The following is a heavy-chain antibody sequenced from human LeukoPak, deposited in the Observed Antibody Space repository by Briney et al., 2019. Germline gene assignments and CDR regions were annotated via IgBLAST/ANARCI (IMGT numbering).Heavy chain of an antibody. CDR1: GGTFSGYY. V-gene: IGHV4-34*01. J-gene: IGHJ5*02. Sequence: SETLSLTCAVYGGTFSGYYWSWIRQPPGKGLEWIGEINHSGSTNYNPSLKSRVTISVDKSKNQFSLKLSSVTAADTAVYYCARGTTGTTGGWFDPWGQGTLVTVSS. CDR2: INHSGST. D-gene: IGHD1-1*01. CDR3: ARGTTGTTGGWFDP.